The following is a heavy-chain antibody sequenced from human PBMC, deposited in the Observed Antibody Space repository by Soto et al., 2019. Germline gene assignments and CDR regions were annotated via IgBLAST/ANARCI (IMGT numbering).Heavy chain of an antibody. Sequence: ASVKVSCKASGYTFTRSGISWVRQAPGQGLEWMGWISTYNGDTNYAQTFQGRVTMTTDTSTSTVHMEVRSLRSDDTAVYYCATSPPELYSSSWSGYYYYGMDVWGQGTTVTVSS. CDR2: ISTYNGDT. CDR3: ATSPPELYSSSWSGYYYYGMDV. V-gene: IGHV1-18*01. J-gene: IGHJ6*02. D-gene: IGHD6-13*01. CDR1: GYTFTRSG.